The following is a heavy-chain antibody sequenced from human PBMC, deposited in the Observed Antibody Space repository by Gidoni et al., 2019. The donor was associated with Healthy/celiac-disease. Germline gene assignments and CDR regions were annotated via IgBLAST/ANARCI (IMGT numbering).Heavy chain of an antibody. J-gene: IGHJ4*02. V-gene: IGHV3-23*01. CDR2: ISGSGGST. Sequence: EVQLLESGGGLVQPGGSLRLSCAASGFPFSSYAMSWVRQAPGKGLEWVSAISGSGGSTYYADSVKGRFTISRDNSKNTLYLQMNSLRAEDTAVYYCARSGDSSGYYLFDYWGQGTLVTVSS. D-gene: IGHD3-22*01. CDR1: GFPFSSYA. CDR3: ARSGDSSGYYLFDY.